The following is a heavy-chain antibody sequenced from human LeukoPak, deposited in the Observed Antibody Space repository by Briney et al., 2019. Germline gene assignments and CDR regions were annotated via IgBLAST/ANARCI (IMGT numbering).Heavy chain of an antibody. CDR1: GFTFSSYG. Sequence: GGSLRLSCAASGFTFSSYGMHWVRQAPGKGLEWVAVISYDGSNKYYADSVKGRFTISRDNSKNSLYLQMNSLRAEDTAVYYCARGIGFRAFDIWGQGTMVTVSS. V-gene: IGHV3-30*03. CDR2: ISYDGSNK. CDR3: ARGIGFRAFDI. D-gene: IGHD2/OR15-2a*01. J-gene: IGHJ3*02.